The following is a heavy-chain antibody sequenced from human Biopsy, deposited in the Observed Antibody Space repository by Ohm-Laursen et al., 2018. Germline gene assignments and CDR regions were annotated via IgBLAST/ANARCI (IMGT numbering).Heavy chain of an antibody. CDR1: GFIFSDYY. V-gene: IGHV3-11*01. CDR3: ARSVGIMAAPIDY. D-gene: IGHD3-16*01. Sequence: GSLRLSCAASGFIFSDYYMSWIRQAPGKGLEWVSNINSVGTIYYADSVRGRFTIPRDNAKNSLYLQMNSLRVEDTAVYYCARSVGIMAAPIDYWGQGTLVTVSS. CDR2: INSVGTI. J-gene: IGHJ4*02.